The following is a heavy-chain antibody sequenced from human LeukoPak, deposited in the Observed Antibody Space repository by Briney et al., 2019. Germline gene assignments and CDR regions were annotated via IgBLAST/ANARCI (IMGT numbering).Heavy chain of an antibody. J-gene: IGHJ5*01. Sequence: SETLSLTCTVSGGSITSGSYYWSWIRQPAGKGLEWIGRIDTRGRTNYNPSLKSRVTISVDTSKNQFSLKLSSVTAADTAVYYCARPKGVRGFPLDSWGQGTLLTVSS. D-gene: IGHD3-10*01. V-gene: IGHV4-61*02. CDR3: ARPKGVRGFPLDS. CDR2: IDTRGRT. CDR1: GGSITSGSYY.